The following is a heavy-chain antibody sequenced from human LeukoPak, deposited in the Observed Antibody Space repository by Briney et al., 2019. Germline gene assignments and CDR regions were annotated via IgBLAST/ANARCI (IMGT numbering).Heavy chain of an antibody. CDR2: IIPIFGTA. J-gene: IGHJ4*02. CDR3: ASLFYDYGDYVGY. Sequence: SVKVSCKASGGTFSSYAISWVRQAPGQGLEWMGGIIPIFGTANYAQKFQGRVTITTDESTSTAYMELSSLRSEDTAVYYCASLFYDYGDYVGYWGQGTLVTVSS. D-gene: IGHD4-17*01. CDR1: GGTFSSYA. V-gene: IGHV1-69*05.